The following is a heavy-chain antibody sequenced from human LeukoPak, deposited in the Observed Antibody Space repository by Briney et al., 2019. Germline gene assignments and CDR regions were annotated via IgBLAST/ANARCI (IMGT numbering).Heavy chain of an antibody. CDR1: GGSISSGGYY. Sequence: SETLSLTCTVSGGSISSGGYYWSWIRQHPGKGLEWIGYIYYSGSTYYNPSLKSRVTISVDTSKNQFSLKLSSVTAADMAVYYCARVRGEGAYFDYWGQGTLVTVSS. V-gene: IGHV4-31*03. J-gene: IGHJ4*02. CDR3: ARVRGEGAYFDY. CDR2: IYYSGST. D-gene: IGHD3-16*01.